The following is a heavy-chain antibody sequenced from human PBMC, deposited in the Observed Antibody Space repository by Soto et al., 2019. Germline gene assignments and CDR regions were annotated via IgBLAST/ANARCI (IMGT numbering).Heavy chain of an antibody. CDR3: ARETSTSWYGGGYFQH. Sequence: PSETLSLTCTVSGGSISSGGYYWSWIRQHPGKGLEWIGYIYYSGSTYYNPSLKSRVTISVDTSKNQFSLKLSSVTAADTAVYYCARETSTSWYGGGYFQHWGQGTLVTVSS. CDR2: IYYSGST. V-gene: IGHV4-31*03. J-gene: IGHJ1*01. D-gene: IGHD6-13*01. CDR1: GGSISSGGYY.